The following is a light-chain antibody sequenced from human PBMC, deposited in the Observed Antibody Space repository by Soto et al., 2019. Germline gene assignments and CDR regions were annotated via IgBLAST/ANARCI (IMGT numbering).Light chain of an antibody. V-gene: IGLV1-40*01. J-gene: IGLJ2*01. CDR3: QSYDSSLSVVV. CDR1: SSNIGAGYD. CDR2: GNS. Sequence: QPVLTQPPSVSGAPGQRVTISCTGSSSNIGAGYDVHWYQQLPGTAPKLLIYGNSNRPSGVPDRFSGSKSGTSAPLAITGLQAEDEADYYCQSYDSSLSVVVFGGGTKLTVL.